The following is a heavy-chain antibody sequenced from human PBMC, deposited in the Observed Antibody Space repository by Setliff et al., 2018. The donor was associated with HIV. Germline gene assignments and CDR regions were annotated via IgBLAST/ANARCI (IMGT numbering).Heavy chain of an antibody. Sequence: SDTLSLTCTVSGYSISSGYYWGWIRQPPGKGLEWIGNIYHSGSTYYNPSLKSRVTISVDTSKNQFSLKLTSVTAADTAVYYCARFSTSSGGTFDYWGQGTLVTVSS. J-gene: IGHJ4*02. D-gene: IGHD6-6*01. CDR3: ARFSTSSGGTFDY. CDR1: GYSISSGYY. V-gene: IGHV4-38-2*02. CDR2: IYHSGST.